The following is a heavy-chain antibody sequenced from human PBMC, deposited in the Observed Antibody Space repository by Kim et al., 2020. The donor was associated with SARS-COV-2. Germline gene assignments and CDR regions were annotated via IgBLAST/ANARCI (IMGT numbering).Heavy chain of an antibody. V-gene: IGHV4-59*08. CDR3: ARHGNTPNWFDP. CDR2: IYYSGST. CDR1: GGSISSYY. D-gene: IGHD1-26*01. Sequence: SETLSLTCTVSGGSISSYYWSWIRQPPGKGLEWIGYIYYSGSTNYNPSLKSRVTISVDTSKNQFSLKLSSVTAADTAVYYCARHGNTPNWFDPWGQGTLVTVSS. J-gene: IGHJ5*02.